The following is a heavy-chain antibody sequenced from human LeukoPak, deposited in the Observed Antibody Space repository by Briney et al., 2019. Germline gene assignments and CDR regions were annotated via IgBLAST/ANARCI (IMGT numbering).Heavy chain of an antibody. Sequence: SETLSLTCAVYGGSFSGYYWSWIRQPPGKGLEWTGEINHSGSTNYNPSLKSRVTISVDTSKNQFSLKLSSATAADTAVYYCASGSYFGYYFDYWGQGTLVTVSS. V-gene: IGHV4-34*01. D-gene: IGHD1-26*01. CDR3: ASGSYFGYYFDY. J-gene: IGHJ4*02. CDR2: INHSGST. CDR1: GGSFSGYY.